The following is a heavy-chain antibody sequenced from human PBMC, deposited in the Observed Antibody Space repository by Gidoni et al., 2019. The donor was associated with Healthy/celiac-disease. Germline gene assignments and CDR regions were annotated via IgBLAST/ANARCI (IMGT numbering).Heavy chain of an antibody. Sequence: EVQLVESGGGLVQPGRSLRLSCAASGFRFDDYAMHWVRQPPGKGLEGVSGISWNSGNIAYADSVKGRFTISRDNAKNSLYLQMNSLRTEDTALYYCAKEISVAGTRDYYYGMDVWGQGTTVTVSS. J-gene: IGHJ6*02. D-gene: IGHD6-19*01. CDR1: GFRFDDYA. CDR3: AKEISVAGTRDYYYGMDV. V-gene: IGHV3-9*01. CDR2: ISWNSGNI.